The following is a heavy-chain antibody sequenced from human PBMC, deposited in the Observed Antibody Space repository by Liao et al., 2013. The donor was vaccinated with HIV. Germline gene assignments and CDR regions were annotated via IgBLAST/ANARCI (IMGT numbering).Heavy chain of an antibody. CDR3: ARDWDRAGIIVGTFDY. CDR2: IYTSGNT. V-gene: IGHV4-4*07. CDR1: GGSINNHY. J-gene: IGHJ4*02. Sequence: QMQLQESGPGLVKPSETLSLTCAVSGGSINNHYWNWIRQPAGRGLEWIGRIYTSGNTNYNPSLKSRLSLSIDTSKNQFSLKLKSVTAADTALYFCARDWDRAGIIVGTFDYWGLGVMVTVSS. D-gene: IGHD2-21*01.